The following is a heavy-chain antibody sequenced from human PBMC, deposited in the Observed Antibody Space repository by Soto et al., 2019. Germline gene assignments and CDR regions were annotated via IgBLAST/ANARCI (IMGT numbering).Heavy chain of an antibody. CDR2: ISYDRSNK. J-gene: IGHJ6*02. CDR1: GFTFSSSA. Sequence: QVQLVESGGGVVQPGRSLRLSCAASGFTFSSSALHWVRQAPGKGLEWLALISYDRSNKYYADSVKGRFTISRDNSKNTLYLQMTSLRAEHTAVYYCARDRGLYGYYYYGMDVWGQGTTVNVSS. V-gene: IGHV3-30-3*01. CDR3: ARDRGLYGYYYYGMDV. D-gene: IGHD3-10*01.